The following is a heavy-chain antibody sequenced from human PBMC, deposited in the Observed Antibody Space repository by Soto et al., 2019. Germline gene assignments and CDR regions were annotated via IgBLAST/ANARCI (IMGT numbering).Heavy chain of an antibody. J-gene: IGHJ3*02. D-gene: IGHD5-12*01. V-gene: IGHV4-39*02. Sequence: SETLSLTCTVSGGSISSISYYWGWIRQPPGKGLEWIGSIYYSGSTYYNPSLKSRVTISVDTSKNQFSLKLSSVTAADTAVYYCAREWRDGFDIWGQGTMVTVSS. CDR3: AREWRDGFDI. CDR1: GGSISSISYY. CDR2: IYYSGST.